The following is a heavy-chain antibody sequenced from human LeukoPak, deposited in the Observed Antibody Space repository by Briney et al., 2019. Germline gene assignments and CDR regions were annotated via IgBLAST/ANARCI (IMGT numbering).Heavy chain of an antibody. J-gene: IGHJ1*01. V-gene: IGHV3-74*01. CDR1: GFSFTSFA. D-gene: IGHD6-13*01. CDR2: IKGDGSST. Sequence: GGSLRLSCAASGFSFTSFAMTWVRQAPGKGLVWVSRIKGDGSSTNYADSVRGRFTISRDNSKNTLYLQMNSLRAEDTAVYYCARSSGSSWYVDFQHWGQGTLVTVSS. CDR3: ARSSGSSWYVDFQH.